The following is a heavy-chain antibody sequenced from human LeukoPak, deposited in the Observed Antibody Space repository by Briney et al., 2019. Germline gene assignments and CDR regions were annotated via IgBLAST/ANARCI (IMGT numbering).Heavy chain of an antibody. CDR3: AKDDELLTYFDY. CDR2: ISGSGGST. D-gene: IGHD1-26*01. CDR1: GFTFSSYG. J-gene: IGHJ4*02. Sequence: PGGSVRLSCAASGFTFSSYGMSWVRQAPGKGLQWVSAISGSGGSTYYADSVKGRFTISRDNSKNTLFLQMNSLRAEDTAVYYCAKDDELLTYFDYWGQGTLITVSS. V-gene: IGHV3-23*01.